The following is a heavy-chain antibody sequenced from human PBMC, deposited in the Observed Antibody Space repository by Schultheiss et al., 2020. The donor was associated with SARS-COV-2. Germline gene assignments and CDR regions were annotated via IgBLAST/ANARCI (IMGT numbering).Heavy chain of an antibody. Sequence: GGSLRLSCAASGFTFSSSWMHWVRQAPGKGLEWVSYISSSGSTIYYADSVKGRFTISRDNAKNSLYLQMNSLRAEDTAVYYCARASGSYYNEFDYWGQGTLVTVSS. CDR2: ISSSGSTI. J-gene: IGHJ4*02. CDR3: ARASGSYYNEFDY. V-gene: IGHV3-48*04. CDR1: GFTFSSSW. D-gene: IGHD3-10*01.